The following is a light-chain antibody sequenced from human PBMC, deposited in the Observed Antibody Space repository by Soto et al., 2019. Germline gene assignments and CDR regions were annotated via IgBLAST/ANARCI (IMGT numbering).Light chain of an antibody. V-gene: IGKV3-15*01. CDR1: QSVSSN. Sequence: EIVMTQSPATLPVSPGERATHSCRASQSVSSNLAWYQQKPGQAPRFLIYGASTRATGIPARFSGSGSGTEFTLTISSLQSEDFAVYYSQQYDNSPLTIGGGTQVEIK. J-gene: IGKJ4*01. CDR2: GAS. CDR3: QQYDNSPLT.